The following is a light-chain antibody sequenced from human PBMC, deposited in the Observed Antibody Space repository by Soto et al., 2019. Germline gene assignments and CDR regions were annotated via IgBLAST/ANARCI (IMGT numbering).Light chain of an antibody. CDR2: DAS. CDR3: QQRSNWLIT. V-gene: IGKV3D-11*01. J-gene: IGKJ5*01. Sequence: EIVLTQSPATLSLPPGERATLSCRASQGVSSYLAWYQQKPGQAPRLLIYDASNRATGIPARFSGSGPGTDFTLTISSLEPEDLAVYYYQQRSNWLITFGQGTRLEIK. CDR1: QGVSSY.